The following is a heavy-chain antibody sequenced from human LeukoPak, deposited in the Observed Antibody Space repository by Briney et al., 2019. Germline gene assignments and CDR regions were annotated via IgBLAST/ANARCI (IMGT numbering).Heavy chain of an antibody. Sequence: GSLRLSFAASGFIFSNYGMHWVRQAPGKGLEWVAVIWYDGSNKYYADSVKGRFTISRDNSKNTVYLQMNSLRAEDTAVYYCARGLRNTDTFDIWGQGTMVTVSS. CDR2: IWYDGSNK. V-gene: IGHV3-33*01. J-gene: IGHJ3*02. CDR1: GFIFSNYG. CDR3: ARGLRNTDTFDI.